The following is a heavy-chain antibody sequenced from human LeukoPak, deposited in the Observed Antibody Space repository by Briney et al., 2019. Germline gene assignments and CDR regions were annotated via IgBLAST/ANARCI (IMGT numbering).Heavy chain of an antibody. D-gene: IGHD2-15*01. Sequence: ASVKVSCKASGHTFTSYYMHWVRQAPGQGLEWMGIINPSGGSTSYAQKFQGRVTMTMDTSTSTVYMELSSLRSEDTAVYFCARTRQCSGGSCEGWYFDLWGRGTLVTVSS. V-gene: IGHV1-46*01. CDR3: ARTRQCSGGSCEGWYFDL. CDR2: INPSGGST. J-gene: IGHJ2*01. CDR1: GHTFTSYY.